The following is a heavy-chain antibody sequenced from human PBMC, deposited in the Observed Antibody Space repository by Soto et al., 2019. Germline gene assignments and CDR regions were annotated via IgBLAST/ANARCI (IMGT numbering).Heavy chain of an antibody. D-gene: IGHD3-10*01. J-gene: IGHJ4*02. CDR3: ARETWFGDLTTDY. V-gene: IGHV3-11*05. CDR1: GFTFSDHY. Sequence: GGSLRLSSAASGFTFSDHYLSWIRQAPGKGLEWISYIIINTGDTSYADSVRGRFTISRDKAKRSVDLQMNSLTAEDTTVYYCARETWFGDLTTDYWGPGT. CDR2: IIINTGDT.